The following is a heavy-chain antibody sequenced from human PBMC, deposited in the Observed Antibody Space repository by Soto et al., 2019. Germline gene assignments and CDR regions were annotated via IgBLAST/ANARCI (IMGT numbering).Heavy chain of an antibody. CDR2: INHSGSA. J-gene: IGHJ6*03. CDR1: GGSFSCYY. D-gene: IGHD6-6*01. V-gene: IGHV4-34*01. CDR3: AIAARRYMDV. Sequence: SETLSLTCAVYGGSFSCYYWSWIRQPPGKRLEWIGEINHSGSANYNSSLESRVTISVDTSKNQFSLRLSSVTAADTAVYYCAIAARRYMDVWGKGTTVTVSS.